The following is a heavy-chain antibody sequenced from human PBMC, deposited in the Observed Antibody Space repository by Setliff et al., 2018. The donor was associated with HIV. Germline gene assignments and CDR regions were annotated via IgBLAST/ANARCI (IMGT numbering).Heavy chain of an antibody. D-gene: IGHD1-1*01. Sequence: ASVKVSCKASGYTFTRYEINWVRQATGQGLEWMGRMNPNSGNTGYAQKFQGRVTMTRNTSISTAYMELSSLRSDDTAVYYCARGASWNDGVGWFDPWGQGTLVTVSS. CDR3: ARGASWNDGVGWFDP. J-gene: IGHJ5*02. CDR1: GYTFTRYE. CDR2: MNPNSGNT. V-gene: IGHV1-8*01.